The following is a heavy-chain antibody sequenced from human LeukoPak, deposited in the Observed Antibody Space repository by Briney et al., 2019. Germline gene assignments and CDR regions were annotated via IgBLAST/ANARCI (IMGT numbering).Heavy chain of an antibody. CDR2: INHSGST. V-gene: IGHV4-34*01. CDR3: AREKVVPAALTVGDAFDI. D-gene: IGHD2-2*01. J-gene: IGHJ3*02. Sequence: PSETLSLTCAVYGGSFSGYYWSRIRQPPGKGLEWIGEINHSGSTNYNPSLKSRVTISVDTSKNQFSLKLSSVTAADTAVYYCAREKVVPAALTVGDAFDIWGQGTMVTVSS. CDR1: GGSFSGYY.